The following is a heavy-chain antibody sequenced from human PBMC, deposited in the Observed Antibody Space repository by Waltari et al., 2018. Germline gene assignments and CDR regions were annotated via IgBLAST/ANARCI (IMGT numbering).Heavy chain of an antibody. Sequence: ESGGGLVQPGGSLRLSCAASGFSFSTYWMNWARQAPGEGLVWVSRIKYDGSSITYADSVKGRFTTSRDNAKNTLYLQMNSLRADDTAVYYCARSAFMDVWGQGTKVTVSS. V-gene: IGHV3-74*01. J-gene: IGHJ6*02. CDR1: GFSFSTYW. CDR3: ARSAFMDV. CDR2: IKYDGSSI.